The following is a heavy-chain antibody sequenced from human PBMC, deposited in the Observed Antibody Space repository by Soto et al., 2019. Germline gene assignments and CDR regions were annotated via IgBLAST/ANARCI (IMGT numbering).Heavy chain of an antibody. CDR2: ISSSSSTI. CDR3: ARAVDQYYDFWSGYPHNNWFDP. V-gene: IGHV3-48*01. J-gene: IGHJ5*02. D-gene: IGHD3-3*01. CDR1: GFTFSSYS. Sequence: GGSLRLSCAASGFTFSSYSMNWVRQAPGKGLEWVSYISSSSSTIYYADSVKGRFTISRDNAKNSLYLQMNSLRAEDTAVYYCARAVDQYYDFWSGYPHNNWFDPWGQGTLVTVSS.